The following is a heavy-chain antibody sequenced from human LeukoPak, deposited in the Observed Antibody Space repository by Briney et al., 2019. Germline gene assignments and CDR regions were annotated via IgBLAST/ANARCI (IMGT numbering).Heavy chain of an antibody. Sequence: QSGGSLRLSCAASGFTFTNYPMHWVRQVPGKGLEWVAVISYDGRNKYYADSVKGRFTISRDNSNNTLYLQMNSLRAEDTAVYYCAKEDYSNSHPRLGYFDYWGQGTLVTVSS. D-gene: IGHD4-11*01. J-gene: IGHJ4*02. CDR2: ISYDGRNK. V-gene: IGHV3-30*04. CDR3: AKEDYSNSHPRLGYFDY. CDR1: GFTFTNYP.